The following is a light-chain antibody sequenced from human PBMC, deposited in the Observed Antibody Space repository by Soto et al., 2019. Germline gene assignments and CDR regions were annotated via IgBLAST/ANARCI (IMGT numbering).Light chain of an antibody. V-gene: IGKV1-17*03. CDR1: QGVRTY. CDR3: LQSYKYPCT. J-gene: IGKJ1*01. CDR2: SAS. Sequence: IQMTQSQSAMSASVGDRVTITCRASQGVRTYLAWFQQKPGKVPKRLIFSASSLQSGVPSRFSGNGSATEFTLTISSLQPEDFATYYCLQSYKYPCTFGQGTKVDIK.